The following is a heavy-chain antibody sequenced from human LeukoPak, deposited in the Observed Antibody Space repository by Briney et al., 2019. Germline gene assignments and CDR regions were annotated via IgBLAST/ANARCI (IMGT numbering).Heavy chain of an antibody. Sequence: GGSLRLSCAASGFTFSDYALGWVRQAPGRGLEWVATLSGSGAGTYYSDSVKGRFTISRDNAKNSLYLQMNSLRAEDTAVYYCARDPGTGYSSGWYQGNYWGQGTLVTVSS. D-gene: IGHD6-19*01. CDR3: ARDPGTGYSSGWYQGNY. CDR1: GFTFSDYA. V-gene: IGHV3-23*01. CDR2: LSGSGAGT. J-gene: IGHJ4*02.